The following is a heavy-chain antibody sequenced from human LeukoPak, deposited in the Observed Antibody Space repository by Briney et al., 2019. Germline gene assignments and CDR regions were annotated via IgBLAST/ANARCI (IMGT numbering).Heavy chain of an antibody. CDR1: GFTFTNYW. CDR3: ARDRVWTVLY. J-gene: IGHJ4*02. D-gene: IGHD6-13*01. CDR2: INQDGGEQ. Sequence: GGPLRLSCAASGFTFTNYWMSWVRQAPGKGLEWVANINQDGGEQYYMESVKGRFTISRDNAKNSLYLQMNSLRVEDTAVYYCARDRVWTVLYWGQGTLVTVSS. V-gene: IGHV3-7*01.